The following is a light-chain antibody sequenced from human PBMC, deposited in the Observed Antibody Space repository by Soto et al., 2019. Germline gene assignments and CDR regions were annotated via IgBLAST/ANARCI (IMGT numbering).Light chain of an antibody. CDR3: QQYTNWPPRLT. Sequence: IVMTQSPVTLSVSPGERATLSCRASQDIVSNVAWYQQRPGQALRLLIYGASTRATDIPDRFSGSGSGTEFTLTISGLQSADSAVYYCQQYTNWPPRLTFGGGTKVEMK. V-gene: IGKV3-15*01. CDR2: GAS. J-gene: IGKJ4*01. CDR1: QDIVSN.